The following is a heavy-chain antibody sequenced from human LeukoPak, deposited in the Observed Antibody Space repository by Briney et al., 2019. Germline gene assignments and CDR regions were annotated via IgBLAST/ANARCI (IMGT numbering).Heavy chain of an antibody. J-gene: IGHJ5*02. D-gene: IGHD3-16*01. Sequence: PGGSLRLSCAASGFTFSSYSMNWVRQAPGKGLEWVSYISSSSSTIYYADSVKGRFTISRDNAKNSLYLQMNSLRAEDTAVYYCARDLMETSPWITEGFDPWGQGTLVTVSS. CDR2: ISSSSSTI. CDR1: GFTFSSYS. V-gene: IGHV3-48*01. CDR3: ARDLMETSPWITEGFDP.